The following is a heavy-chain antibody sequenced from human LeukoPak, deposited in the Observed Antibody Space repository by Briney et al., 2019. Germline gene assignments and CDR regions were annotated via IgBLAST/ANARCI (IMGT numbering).Heavy chain of an antibody. D-gene: IGHD3-10*01. Sequence: GGSLRLSCAASGFTFSSYWMHWVRQAPGKGLVWVSRINSDGSSTSYADSVKGRFTISRDNAKNTLYLQMNSLRAEDTAVYYCARSSAGVRGVDFDYWGQGTLVTVSS. V-gene: IGHV3-74*01. CDR3: ARSSAGVRGVDFDY. CDR1: GFTFSSYW. CDR2: INSDGSST. J-gene: IGHJ4*02.